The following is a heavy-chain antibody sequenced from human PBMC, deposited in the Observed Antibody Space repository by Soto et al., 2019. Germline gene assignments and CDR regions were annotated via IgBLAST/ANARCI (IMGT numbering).Heavy chain of an antibody. V-gene: IGHV3-23*01. CDR3: AKDPGYCSSTSCPPPFDY. CDR2: ISGSGGST. CDR1: GFTFSSYA. Sequence: EVQLLESGGGLVQPGGSLRLSCAASGFTFSSYAMSWVRQAPGKGLEWVSAISGSGGSTYYADSVKGRFTISRDNSKNTLYLQMNSLRVEDTAVYYCAKDPGYCSSTSCPPPFDYWGQGTLVTVSS. J-gene: IGHJ4*02. D-gene: IGHD2-2*01.